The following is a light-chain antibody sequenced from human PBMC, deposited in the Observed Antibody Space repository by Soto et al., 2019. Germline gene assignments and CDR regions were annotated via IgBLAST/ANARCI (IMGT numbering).Light chain of an antibody. CDR1: RDIDKF. CDR2: DAS. J-gene: IGKJ5*01. Sequence: DIQMTQSPASLSASVGDRVTITCQASRDIDKFLNWYQQKPGKAPKLLIDDASNLATGVPSRFSGSGSGTRFTFTISSLQPEDVGTYYCQRYDDLPITFGQGTRL. V-gene: IGKV1-33*01. CDR3: QRYDDLPIT.